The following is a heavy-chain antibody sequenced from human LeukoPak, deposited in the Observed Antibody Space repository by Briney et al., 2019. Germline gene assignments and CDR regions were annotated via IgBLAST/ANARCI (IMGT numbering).Heavy chain of an antibody. CDR3: ARAGGLNIVGFYYYYYMDV. V-gene: IGHV1-69*01. Sequence: EASVKVSCKASGCTFSSYAISWVRQAPGQGLEWMGGINPIFGTANYAQKFQGRVTITAHESTSTAYMELSSLRSEDTAVYYCARAGGLNIVGFYYYYYMDVWGKGTTVTVSS. CDR2: INPIFGTA. J-gene: IGHJ6*03. CDR1: GCTFSSYA. D-gene: IGHD1-26*01.